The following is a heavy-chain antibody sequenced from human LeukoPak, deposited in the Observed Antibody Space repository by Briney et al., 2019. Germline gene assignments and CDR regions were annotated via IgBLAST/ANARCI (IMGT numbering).Heavy chain of an antibody. J-gene: IGHJ5*02. D-gene: IGHD3-10*01. V-gene: IGHV1-2*02. Sequence: GASVKVSCKASGYTFTGYYMHWVRQAPGQGLEWMGWINPNSGGTNYAQKFQGRVTMTRDTSISTAYMELSRLRSDDTAVYYCARGLGHYYGSGSPNWFDPWGQGTLVTVSS. CDR1: GYTFTGYY. CDR2: INPNSGGT. CDR3: ARGLGHYYGSGSPNWFDP.